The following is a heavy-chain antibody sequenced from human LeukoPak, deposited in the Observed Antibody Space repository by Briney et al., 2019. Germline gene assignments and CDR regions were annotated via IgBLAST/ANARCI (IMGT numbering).Heavy chain of an antibody. Sequence: PGGSLRLSCAASGFTFSDYYMSWIRQAPGKGLEWVSYISSSSSYTNYADSVKGRFTISRDNAKNSLYLQMNSLRDEDTAVYYCAAYCSSTTCYRGADYGMDVWGQGTTVTVSS. D-gene: IGHD2-2*01. J-gene: IGHJ6*02. CDR1: GFTFSDYY. CDR2: ISSSSSYT. V-gene: IGHV3-11*06. CDR3: AAYCSSTTCYRGADYGMDV.